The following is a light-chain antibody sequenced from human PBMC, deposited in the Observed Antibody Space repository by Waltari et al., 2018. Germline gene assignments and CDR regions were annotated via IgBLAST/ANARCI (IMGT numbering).Light chain of an antibody. V-gene: IGLV1-44*01. CDR1: SSNIGSNT. CDR2: SNN. Sequence: QSVLTQPPSASGTPGQRVTIPCSGSSSNIGSNTVNWYQQLPGTAPKLLIYSNNQRPSGVPDRFSGSKSVTSASLAISGLQSEDEADYYCAAWDDSLNGLWVFGGGTKLTVL. CDR3: AAWDDSLNGLWV. J-gene: IGLJ3*02.